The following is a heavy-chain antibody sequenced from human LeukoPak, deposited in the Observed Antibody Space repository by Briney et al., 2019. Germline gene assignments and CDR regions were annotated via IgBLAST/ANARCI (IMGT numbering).Heavy chain of an antibody. CDR3: ARSQRYVVWEYQLPHTFDY. D-gene: IGHD2-2*01. CDR1: GYTFTSYG. CDR2: ISAYNGNT. J-gene: IGHJ4*02. Sequence: ASVKVSCKASGYTFTSYGISWVRQAPGQGLEWMGWISAYNGNTNYAQKLQGRVTMTTDTSTSTAYMELRSLRSDDTAVYYCARSQRYVVWEYQLPHTFDYWGQGTLVTVSS. V-gene: IGHV1-18*01.